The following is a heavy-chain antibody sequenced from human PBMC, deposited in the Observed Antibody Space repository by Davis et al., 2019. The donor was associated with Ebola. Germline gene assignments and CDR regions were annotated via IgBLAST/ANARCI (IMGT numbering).Heavy chain of an antibody. CDR3: ARGKQCLANDYFDY. J-gene: IGHJ4*02. CDR2: ISRSSGTI. V-gene: IGHV3-48*02. CDR1: GFTFSDYC. D-gene: IGHD6-19*01. Sequence: GGSLRLSCTASGFTFSDYCMSWVHQAPGTGLEWISYISRSSGTIYYADSVKGRFTISRDNAKNSLYLQMNSLRDEDTAVYYCARGKQCLANDYFDYWGQGTLVTVSS.